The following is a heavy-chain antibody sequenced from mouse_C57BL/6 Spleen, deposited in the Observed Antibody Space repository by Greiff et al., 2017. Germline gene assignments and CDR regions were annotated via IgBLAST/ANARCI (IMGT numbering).Heavy chain of an antibody. CDR3: ARSDGYYGSSYVDY. V-gene: IGHV1-26*01. CDR1: GYTFTDYY. J-gene: IGHJ2*01. CDR2: INPNNGGT. Sequence: VQLQQSGPELVKPGASVKISCKASGYTFTDYYMNWVKQSHGKSLEWIGDINPNNGGTSYNQKFKGKATLTVDKSSSTAYMELRSLTSEDSAVYYCARSDGYYGSSYVDYWGQGTTLTVSS. D-gene: IGHD1-1*01.